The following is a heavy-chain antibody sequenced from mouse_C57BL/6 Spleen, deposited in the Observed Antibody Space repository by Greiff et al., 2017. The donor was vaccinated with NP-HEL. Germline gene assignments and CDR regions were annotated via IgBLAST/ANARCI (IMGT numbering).Heavy chain of an antibody. J-gene: IGHJ4*01. CDR3: ARATVVSYYYAMDY. Sequence: DVKLVESEGGLVQPGSSMKLSCTASGFTFSDYYMAWVRQVPEKGLEWVANINYDGSSTYYLDSLKSRFIISRDNAKNILYLQMSSLKSEDTATYYCARATVVSYYYAMDYWGQGTSVTVSS. V-gene: IGHV5-16*01. D-gene: IGHD1-1*01. CDR1: GFTFSDYY. CDR2: INYDGSST.